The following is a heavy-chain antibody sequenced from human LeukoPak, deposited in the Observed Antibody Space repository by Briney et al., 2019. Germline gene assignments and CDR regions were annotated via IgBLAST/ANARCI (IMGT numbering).Heavy chain of an antibody. CDR3: ARAGTLRFLEFFDY. Sequence: SETLSLTCTVSGGSISSYYWSWIRQPPGKGLEWIGYIYYSGSTNYNPSLKSRVTISVDTSKNQFSLKLSSVTAADTAVYYCARAGTLRFLEFFDYWGQGTLVTVSS. V-gene: IGHV4-59*01. J-gene: IGHJ4*02. D-gene: IGHD3-3*01. CDR2: IYYSGST. CDR1: GGSISSYY.